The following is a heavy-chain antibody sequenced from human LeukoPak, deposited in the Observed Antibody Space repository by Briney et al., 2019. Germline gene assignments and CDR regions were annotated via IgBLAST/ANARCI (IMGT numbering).Heavy chain of an antibody. D-gene: IGHD6-19*01. CDR3: AREFRRGLVRKGLDY. Sequence: GGSLRLSCAASGFTFSSYSMNWVRQAPGKGLEWVSYISSSSSTIYYADSMKGRFTISRDNAKNSLYLQMNSLRAEDTAVYYCAREFRRGLVRKGLDYWGQGTLVTVSS. CDR2: ISSSSSTI. CDR1: GFTFSSYS. J-gene: IGHJ4*02. V-gene: IGHV3-48*04.